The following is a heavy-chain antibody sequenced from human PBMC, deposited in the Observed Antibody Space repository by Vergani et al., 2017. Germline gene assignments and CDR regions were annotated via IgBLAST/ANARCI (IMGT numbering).Heavy chain of an antibody. D-gene: IGHD4-17*01. J-gene: IGHJ6*02. V-gene: IGHV7-4-1*01. Sequence: QVQLVQSGSELKKPGASVKVSCKASGYTFTSYAMNWVRQAPGQGLEWMGWINTNTGNPTYAPGFTGRFVFSFDTSVSTAYLQICSLKAEDTAVYYCARDLPIYGDYVDYYGMDVWGQGTTVTVAS. CDR2: INTNTGNP. CDR3: ARDLPIYGDYVDYYGMDV. CDR1: GYTFTSYA.